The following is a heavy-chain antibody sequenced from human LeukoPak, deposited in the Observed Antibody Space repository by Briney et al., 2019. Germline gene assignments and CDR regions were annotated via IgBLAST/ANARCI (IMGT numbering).Heavy chain of an antibody. CDR3: TSAGEYSSSSGYGHDS. V-gene: IGHV3-66*01. CDR1: GFSVTRHY. D-gene: IGHD6-6*01. J-gene: IGHJ5*01. CDR2: LHAGGEI. Sequence: GGSLRLSCVASGFSVTRHYMTWVRQAPGKGLECVSVLHAGGEIYYAASVKGRSTISRDSSKNTLYLQMNNLRVEDTAVYFCTSAGEYSSSSGYGHDSWGRGTLVTVSS.